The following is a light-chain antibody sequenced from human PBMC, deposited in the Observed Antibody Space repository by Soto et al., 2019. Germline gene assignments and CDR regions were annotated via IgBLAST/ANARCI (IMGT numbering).Light chain of an antibody. CDR3: QQYVTTPLT. CDR2: GTS. J-gene: IGKJ1*01. CDR1: QSVAYTS. V-gene: IGKV3-20*01. Sequence: EIVLTQSPGILSLSPGARATLSCRASQSVAYTSFAWYQQKPGQAPRLLIYGTSTRATGTPDRFIGSGSGTDFTLTISRLEPEDFAVYYCQQYVTTPLTFGQGTKVE.